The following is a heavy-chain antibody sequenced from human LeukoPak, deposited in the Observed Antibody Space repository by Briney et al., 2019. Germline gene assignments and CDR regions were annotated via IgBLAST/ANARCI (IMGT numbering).Heavy chain of an antibody. J-gene: IGHJ3*01. CDR1: GFTFNNNA. Sequence: GGSLRLSCTASGFTFNNNAMSWVRQAPGKGLEWVSAINGGGDATEYTDSVKGRFTISRDNSKNTLYLQMNSLRPEDTAVYYCARCTASCYANAFDVWGQGTLLTVSP. CDR2: INGGGDAT. V-gene: IGHV3-23*01. CDR3: ARCTASCYANAFDV. D-gene: IGHD2-2*01.